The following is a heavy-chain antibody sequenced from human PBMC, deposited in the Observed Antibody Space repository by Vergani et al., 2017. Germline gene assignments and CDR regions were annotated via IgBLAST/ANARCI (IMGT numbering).Heavy chain of an antibody. Sequence: EVHLLESGGGQVEAGGSLRLSCVASGFTFSNSAMSWVRQTSGKGLEWVSAISGHGDRTYYADSVKGRFTISRDNSKNTVYLQMNSLRAEDTAMYYCAKARSPHCSSTTCYTAPWFDPWGQGTLVTVSS. CDR2: ISGHGDRT. CDR3: AKARSPHCSSTTCYTAPWFDP. CDR1: GFTFSNSA. V-gene: IGHV3-23*01. J-gene: IGHJ5*02. D-gene: IGHD2-2*01.